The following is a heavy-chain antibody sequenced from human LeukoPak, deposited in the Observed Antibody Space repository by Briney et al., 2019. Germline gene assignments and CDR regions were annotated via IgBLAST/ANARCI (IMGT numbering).Heavy chain of an antibody. J-gene: IGHJ5*02. CDR2: TYYRSKWFN. CDR1: GDSVTSNSVS. V-gene: IGHV6-1*01. CDR3: AREARYNSNYDWSDP. Sequence: SQTLSLTCAISGDSVTSNSVSWSWIRQSPSRGLEWLGRTYYRSKWFNDFAVSVNSRIIINPDTSKNQFSLRLSSVTPEDTAIYYCAREARYNSNYDWSDPWGQGTLVTVSS. D-gene: IGHD1-7*01.